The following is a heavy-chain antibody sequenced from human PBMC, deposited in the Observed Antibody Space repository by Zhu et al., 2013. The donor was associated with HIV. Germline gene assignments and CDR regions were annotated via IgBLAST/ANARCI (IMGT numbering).Heavy chain of an antibody. CDR1: GGTFSSYA. D-gene: IGHD2-15*01. V-gene: IGHV1-69*01. CDR2: IIPIFGTA. CDR3: ARDRGSSSGRTGLDYFDY. Sequence: QVQLVQSGAEVKKPGSSVKVSCKASGGTFSSYAISWVRQAPGQGLEWMGGIIPIFGTANYAQKFQGRVTITADESTSTAYMELSSLRSEDTAVYYCARDRGSSSGRTGLDYFDYWGQGTLVTVSS. J-gene: IGHJ4*02.